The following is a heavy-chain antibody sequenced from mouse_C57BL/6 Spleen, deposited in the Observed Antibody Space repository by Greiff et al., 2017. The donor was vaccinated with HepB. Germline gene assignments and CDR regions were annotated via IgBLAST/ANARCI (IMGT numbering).Heavy chain of an antibody. Sequence: VQLKESGPELVKPGASVKISCKASGYSFTGYYMNWVKQSPEKSLEWIGEINPSTGGTTYNQKFKAKATLTVDKSSSTAYMQLKSLTSEDSAVYYCARGLEYYFDYWGQGTTLTVSS. CDR2: INPSTGGT. CDR3: ARGLEYYFDY. D-gene: IGHD4-1*01. V-gene: IGHV1-42*01. CDR1: GYSFTGYY. J-gene: IGHJ2*01.